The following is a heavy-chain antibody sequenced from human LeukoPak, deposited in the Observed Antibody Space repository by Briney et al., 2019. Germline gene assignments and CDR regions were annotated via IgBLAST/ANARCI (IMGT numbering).Heavy chain of an antibody. Sequence: SETLSLTCAVYGGSFSGYYWSWIRQPPGKGLEWIGEINHSGSTNYNPSLKSRVTISVDTSKNQFSLKLSSVTAADTAVYYCARASYYVGLDYWGQGTLVTVSS. J-gene: IGHJ4*02. V-gene: IGHV4-34*01. D-gene: IGHD1-26*01. CDR1: GGSFSGYY. CDR2: INHSGST. CDR3: ARASYYVGLDY.